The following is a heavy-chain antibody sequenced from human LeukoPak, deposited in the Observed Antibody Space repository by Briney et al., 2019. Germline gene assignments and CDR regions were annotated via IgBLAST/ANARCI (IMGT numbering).Heavy chain of an antibody. CDR3: ATRELI. J-gene: IGHJ3*02. D-gene: IGHD5-24*01. V-gene: IGHV3-23*01. Sequence: GGSLRLSRAAPGFTFSSYAMRWVSQAPGKGLDWDSPISGSGGSTYYAYSVKSRFTISRDNSKNTLYLQMNSLRAEDTAVYYCATRELIWGQGTMVTVAS. CDR2: ISGSGGST. CDR1: GFTFSSYA.